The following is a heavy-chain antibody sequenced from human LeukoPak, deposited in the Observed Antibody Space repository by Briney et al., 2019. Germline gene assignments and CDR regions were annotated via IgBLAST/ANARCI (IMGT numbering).Heavy chain of an antibody. J-gene: IGHJ4*01. CDR1: GYTFTSYD. CDR2: MNPNSGNT. Sequence: GASVKVSCKASGYTFTSYDINWVRQATGQGLEWMGWMNPNSGNTGYAQKFQGRVTMTRNTSISTAYMELSSLRSEDTAMYYCARRPRNGGNDDGPPGLDYWGHGTMVTVSS. V-gene: IGHV1-8*01. D-gene: IGHD1-1*01. CDR3: ARRPRNGGNDDGPPGLDY.